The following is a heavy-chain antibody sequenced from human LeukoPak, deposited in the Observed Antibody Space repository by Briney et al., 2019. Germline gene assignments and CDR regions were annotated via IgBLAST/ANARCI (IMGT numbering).Heavy chain of an antibody. Sequence: SGTLSLTCAVSGGSISSSNWWSWVRQSPGKGLEWIGEIYHSGSTNYIPSLKSRVTISVDTSKNQFSLKLSSVTAADTAVYYCARGRRIITMVRGVIPFDYWGQGTLVTVSS. D-gene: IGHD3-10*01. CDR2: IYHSGST. J-gene: IGHJ4*02. CDR1: GGSISSSNW. V-gene: IGHV4-4*02. CDR3: ARGRRIITMVRGVIPFDY.